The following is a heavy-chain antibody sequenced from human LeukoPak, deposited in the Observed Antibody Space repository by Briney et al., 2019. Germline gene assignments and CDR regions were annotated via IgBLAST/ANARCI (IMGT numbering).Heavy chain of an antibody. CDR2: INPSGGST. Sequence: ASVKVSCKASGYTFTSYYMHWVRQAPGQGLEWMGIINPSGGSTSYAQKFQGRVTMTRDMSTSTDYMELSSLRSEDTAVYYCARDVPPGIAVAGGFDYWGQGTLVTVSS. CDR1: GYTFTSYY. V-gene: IGHV1-46*01. J-gene: IGHJ4*02. D-gene: IGHD6-19*01. CDR3: ARDVPPGIAVAGGFDY.